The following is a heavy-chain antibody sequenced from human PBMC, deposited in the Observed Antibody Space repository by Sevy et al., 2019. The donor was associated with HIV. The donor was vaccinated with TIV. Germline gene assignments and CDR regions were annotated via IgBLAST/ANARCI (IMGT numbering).Heavy chain of an antibody. CDR2: IYTSGST. J-gene: IGHJ3*02. D-gene: IGHD1-1*01. V-gene: IGHV4-4*07. Sequence: SETLSLTCTVSGGSISSYYWSWIRQTAGKGLEWIGRIYTSGSTNYNPSLKSRVTMSVDTSKNQFSLKLSSVTAADTAVYYCARGEPTWGDAFDIWGQGTMVTVSS. CDR1: GGSISSYY. CDR3: ARGEPTWGDAFDI.